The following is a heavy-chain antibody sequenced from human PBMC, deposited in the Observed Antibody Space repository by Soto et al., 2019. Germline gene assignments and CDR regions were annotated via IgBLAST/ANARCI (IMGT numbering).Heavy chain of an antibody. V-gene: IGHV3-9*01. J-gene: IGHJ4*02. Sequence: EVQLVESGGGLVQPGRSLRLYCAASGFTFDDYAMHWVRPAPGTGLEWVSGITWNGGPIGYADSVKGRFTISRDNAKNSLYLQMISLRAEDTALYFCAKDMEPYCSGDNCYSPLVNWGQGTLVTASA. CDR2: ITWNGGPI. D-gene: IGHD2-15*01. CDR1: GFTFDDYA. CDR3: AKDMEPYCSGDNCYSPLVN.